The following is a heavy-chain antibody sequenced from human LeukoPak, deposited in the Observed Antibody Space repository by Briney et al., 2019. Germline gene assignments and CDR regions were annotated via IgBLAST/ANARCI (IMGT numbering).Heavy chain of an antibody. CDR2: IYTSGST. CDR3: ARDGYDILTGYRWFDP. V-gene: IGHV4-4*07. J-gene: IGHJ5*02. D-gene: IGHD3-9*01. CDR1: GGSISSYY. Sequence: SETLSLTCTVSGGSISSYYWSWIRQPPGKGLEWIGRIYTSGSTNYNPSLKSRVTMSVDTSKNQFSLKLSSVTAADTAVYYCARDGYDILTGYRWFDPWGQGTLVTVSS.